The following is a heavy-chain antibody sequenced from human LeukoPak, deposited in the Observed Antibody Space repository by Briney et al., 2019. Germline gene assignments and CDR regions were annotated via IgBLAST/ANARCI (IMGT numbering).Heavy chain of an antibody. J-gene: IGHJ4*02. D-gene: IGHD3-22*01. V-gene: IGHV3-74*01. CDR3: TRGYHYDSSDDGRFGDY. CDR1: GFTFSKYW. CDR2: IDSDGRTT. Sequence: PGGSLRLSCAASGFTFSKYWMHWVRQVPGKGLVWVSRIDSDGRTTSYADPVKGRFTISRDNAKNTLYLQMNSLRAEDTALYYCTRGYHYDSSDDGRFGDYWGQGTLVTVST.